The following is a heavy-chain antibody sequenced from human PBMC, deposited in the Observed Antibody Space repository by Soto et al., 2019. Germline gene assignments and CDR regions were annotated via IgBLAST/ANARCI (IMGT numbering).Heavy chain of an antibody. CDR1: GGSISSYY. D-gene: IGHD6-13*01. CDR2: IYYSGST. J-gene: IGHJ4*02. Sequence: PSETLSLTCTVSGGSISSYYCSWIRQPPGKGLEWIGYIYYSGSTNYNPSLKSRVTISVDTSKNQFSLKLSSVTAADTAVYYCARTRIIAAAGIRFFDYWGQGTLVTVSS. V-gene: IGHV4-59*01. CDR3: ARTRIIAAAGIRFFDY.